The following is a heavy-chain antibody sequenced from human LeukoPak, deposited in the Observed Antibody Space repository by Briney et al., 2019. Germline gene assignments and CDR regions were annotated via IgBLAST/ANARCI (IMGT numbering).Heavy chain of an antibody. J-gene: IGHJ4*02. V-gene: IGHV6-1*01. CDR3: ARDSLLYCSGGSCYVGGFDY. D-gene: IGHD2-15*01. Sequence: SQTLSLTCAISGDSVSSNSAAWNWIRQSPSRGLEWLGRTYYRSKWYNDYAVSVKSRITINPDTSKNQFSLQLNSVTPEDTAVYYCARDSLLYCSGGSCYVGGFDYWGQGTLVTVSS. CDR1: GDSVSSNSAA. CDR2: TYYRSKWYN.